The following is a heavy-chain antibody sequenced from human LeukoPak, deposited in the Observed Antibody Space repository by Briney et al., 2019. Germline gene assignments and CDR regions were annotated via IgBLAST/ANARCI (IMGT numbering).Heavy chain of an antibody. CDR1: GGSFSGYY. CDR2: INHSGST. D-gene: IGHD6-6*01. V-gene: IGHV4-34*01. J-gene: IGHJ6*03. Sequence: NPSETLSLTCAVYGGSFSGYYWSWIRQPPGKGLEWIGEINHSGSTNYNPSLKSRVTISVDTSKNQFYLRLSSVTAADTAMYYCARLAALRGFYYYMDVWGKGTTVTVSS. CDR3: ARLAALRGFYYYMDV.